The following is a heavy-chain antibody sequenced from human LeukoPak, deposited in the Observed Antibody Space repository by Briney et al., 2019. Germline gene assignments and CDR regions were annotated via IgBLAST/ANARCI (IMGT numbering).Heavy chain of an antibody. V-gene: IGHV3-21*01. CDR2: ITTSSSYI. CDR1: GFTFSRYS. CDR3: ARVKQHLVRLLGRDTTYYYYYYMDV. D-gene: IGHD6-13*01. J-gene: IGHJ6*03. Sequence: NPGGSLRLSCAASGFTFSRYSMNWVRQAPGKGLEWVSSITTSSSYIYYADSVKGRFTISRDNAKNSLYLQMNSLRAEDTALYYCARVKQHLVRLLGRDTTYYYYYYMDVWGKGTTVTVSS.